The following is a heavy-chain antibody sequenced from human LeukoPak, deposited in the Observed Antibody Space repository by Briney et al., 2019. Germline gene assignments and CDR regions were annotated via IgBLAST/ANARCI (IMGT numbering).Heavy chain of an antibody. CDR2: ININGSTT. Sequence: GSLRLSCAASGFTFSNYWMHWVRRAPGKGPVWVSRININGSTTVYADSVKGRFTISRDNAKNTVYLQMNSLRAEDTAVYYCARHPFDYWGQGTLVTVSS. V-gene: IGHV3-74*01. CDR1: GFTFSNYW. J-gene: IGHJ4*02. CDR3: ARHPFDY.